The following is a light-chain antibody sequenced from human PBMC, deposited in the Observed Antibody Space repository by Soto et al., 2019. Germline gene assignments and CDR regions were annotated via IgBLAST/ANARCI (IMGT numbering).Light chain of an antibody. Sequence: ESVLTQSPGTLSLSPGERATLSCRASQSVGKNYLAWYQQKPGQAPRFLIYGASSRATGIPDRFSGSGSGTDFTLTISRLEPEDSAVYYCQQYADSPRTFGQGTKVEIK. CDR1: QSVGKNY. J-gene: IGKJ1*01. V-gene: IGKV3-20*01. CDR2: GAS. CDR3: QQYADSPRT.